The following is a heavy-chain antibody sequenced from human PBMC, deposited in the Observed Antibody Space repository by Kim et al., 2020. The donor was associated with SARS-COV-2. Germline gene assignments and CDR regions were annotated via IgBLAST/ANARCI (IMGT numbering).Heavy chain of an antibody. Sequence: GGSLRLSCAASGFTFSGSAVHWVRQASGKGLEWVGRIRSKTNNYATAYAASVKGRFTISRDDSKNTAYLQMNSLKTEDTALYYCTRPGGDVPDYWGQGTLVTVSS. CDR1: GFTFSGSA. D-gene: IGHD4-17*01. CDR2: IRSKTNNYAT. V-gene: IGHV3-73*01. J-gene: IGHJ4*02. CDR3: TRPGGDVPDY.